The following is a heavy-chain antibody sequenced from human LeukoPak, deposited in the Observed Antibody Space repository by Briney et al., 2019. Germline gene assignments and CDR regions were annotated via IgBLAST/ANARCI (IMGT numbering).Heavy chain of an antibody. D-gene: IGHD3-10*01. Sequence: PSETLSLTCAVYGGSFSGYYWSWIRQPPGKGLDWIGEINRSGSTNYNPSLKSRVTISVDTSKNQFSLKLSSVTAADTAVYYCARVPTRIYGSGSYPFDYWGQGTLVTVSS. J-gene: IGHJ4*02. CDR2: INRSGST. CDR1: GGSFSGYY. CDR3: ARVPTRIYGSGSYPFDY. V-gene: IGHV4-34*01.